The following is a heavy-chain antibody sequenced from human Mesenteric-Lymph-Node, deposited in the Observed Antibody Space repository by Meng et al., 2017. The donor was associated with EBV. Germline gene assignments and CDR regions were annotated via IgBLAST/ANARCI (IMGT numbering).Heavy chain of an antibody. J-gene: IGHJ4*02. CDR3: ARGRRGVQYFDF. V-gene: IGHV4-61*01. CDR2: IHYSGST. D-gene: IGHD1-1*01. CDR1: GGSVTSGSYY. Sequence: QVQPHQWGPGLLKPSGPLSLPCTVFGGSVTSGSYYWNWIRQPPGKRLEWIGYIHYSGSTNYNPSLKSQITISVDTSKNQLSLRVSHVTAADTAVYYCARGRRGVQYFDFWGQGALVTVSS.